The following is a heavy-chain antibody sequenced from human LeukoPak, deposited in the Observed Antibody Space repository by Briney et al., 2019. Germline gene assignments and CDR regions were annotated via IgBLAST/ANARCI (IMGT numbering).Heavy chain of an antibody. CDR2: INSDGSST. J-gene: IGHJ4*02. CDR1: GFTFSSYW. CDR3: AKEMYVYESSGYSDC. Sequence: GGSLRLSCAASGFTFSSYWMHWVRQAPGKGLVWVSRINSDGSSTTYADSVKGRFTISRENTKNTLYLQMTSLRAEDTAVYYCAKEMYVYESSGYSDCWGQGTLVTVSS. V-gene: IGHV3-74*01. D-gene: IGHD3-22*01.